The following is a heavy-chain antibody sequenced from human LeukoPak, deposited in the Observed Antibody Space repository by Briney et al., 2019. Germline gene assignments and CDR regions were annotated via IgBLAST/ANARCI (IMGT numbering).Heavy chain of an antibody. J-gene: IGHJ4*02. CDR2: ISGSGGST. D-gene: IGHD5-12*01. CDR1: GFTFSSYA. Sequence: EGSLRLSCAASGFTFSSYAMSWVRQAPGKGLEWVSVISGSGGSTYYADSVKGRFTISRDNSKNTLYLQMNSLRAEDTAVYYCALSRPQHSGYDIYYFEYWGQGTLVTVSS. V-gene: IGHV3-23*01. CDR3: ALSRPQHSGYDIYYFEY.